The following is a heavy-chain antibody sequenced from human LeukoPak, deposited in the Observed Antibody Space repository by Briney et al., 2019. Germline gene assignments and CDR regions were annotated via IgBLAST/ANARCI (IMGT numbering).Heavy chain of an antibody. D-gene: IGHD2-21*01. Sequence: PGRSLRLSCAASGFTFSSYGMHWVRQAPGKGLEWVAVIWYDGSNKYYADSVKGRFTISRDNSKNTLYLQMNSLRAEDTAVYYCARYPARSIQVTLPPGDYWGQGTLVTVSS. CDR1: GFTFSSYG. V-gene: IGHV3-33*08. CDR3: ARYPARSIQVTLPPGDY. CDR2: IWYDGSNK. J-gene: IGHJ4*02.